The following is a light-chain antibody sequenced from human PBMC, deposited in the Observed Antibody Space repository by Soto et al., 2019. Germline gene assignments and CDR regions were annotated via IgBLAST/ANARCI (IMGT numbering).Light chain of an antibody. CDR3: SSYAGSHNFRV. CDR1: SSDVGDNKY. J-gene: IGLJ2*01. V-gene: IGLV2-8*01. CDR2: EIS. Sequence: QSALTKPPSASGFHGLSVPISCTGTSSDVGDNKYVSWYQQQPGKAPKVIIYEISERPSGVPDRFSGSKSSNTASRTVSGLRAEYEADYYSSSYAGSHNFRVFGGGTKVTAL.